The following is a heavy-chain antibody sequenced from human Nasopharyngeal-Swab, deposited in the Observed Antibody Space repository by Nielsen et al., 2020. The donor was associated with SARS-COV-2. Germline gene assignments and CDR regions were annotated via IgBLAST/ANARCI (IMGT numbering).Heavy chain of an antibody. D-gene: IGHD6-6*01. CDR3: ARGSSDH. V-gene: IGHV1-3*01. CDR2: INAGNGNT. Sequence: WVRQAPGQRLEWMGGINAGNGNTKYSQKFQGRVTITRDTSASTAYMELSSLRSEDTAVYYCARGSSDHWGQGTLVTVSS. J-gene: IGHJ4*02.